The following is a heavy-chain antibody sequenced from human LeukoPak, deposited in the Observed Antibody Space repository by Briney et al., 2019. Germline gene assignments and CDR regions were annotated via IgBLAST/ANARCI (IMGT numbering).Heavy chain of an antibody. CDR3: ARSMATIPHFDY. V-gene: IGHV1-69*13. J-gene: IGHJ4*02. CDR1: GGTFSSYA. CDR2: ITPIFGTA. D-gene: IGHD5-24*01. Sequence: GASVKVSCKASGGTFSSYAISWVRQAPGQGLEWMGGITPIFGTANYAQKFQGRVTITADESTSTAYMELSSLRSEDTAVYYCARSMATIPHFDYWGQGTLVTVSS.